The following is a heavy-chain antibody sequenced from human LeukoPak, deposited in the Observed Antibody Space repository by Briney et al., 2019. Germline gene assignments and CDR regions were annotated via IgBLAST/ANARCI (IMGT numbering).Heavy chain of an antibody. D-gene: IGHD5-12*01. CDR3: ARVGYSGYDCLDY. Sequence: GSSVKDSCKASGGTFISYALSWVRQAPGQGLEWMGRIIPVLGIANYAQKFQGRVTIAADKSTSPAYIELSSLRPEDTADNYGARVGYSGYDCLDYWGQGTLVTVSS. V-gene: IGHV1-69*04. CDR2: IIPVLGIA. CDR1: GGTFISYA. J-gene: IGHJ4*02.